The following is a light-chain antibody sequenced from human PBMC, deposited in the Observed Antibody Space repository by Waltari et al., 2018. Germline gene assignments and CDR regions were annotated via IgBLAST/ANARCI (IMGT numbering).Light chain of an antibody. CDR2: EVS. CDR1: RSDVGAYTC. Sequence: QSALTQPASVSGSPGQSITTHCPGTRSDVGAYTCFSWYQQYPGKAPQLMIYEVSFRPSGISNRFSGSKSGNTATLTISGLQAEDEADYYCSSKTSASGVFGTGTTVTVL. V-gene: IGLV2-14*01. J-gene: IGLJ1*01. CDR3: SSKTSASGV.